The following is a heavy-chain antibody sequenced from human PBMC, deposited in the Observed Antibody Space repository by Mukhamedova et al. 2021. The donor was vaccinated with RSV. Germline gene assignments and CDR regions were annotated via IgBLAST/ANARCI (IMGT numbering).Heavy chain of an antibody. CDR3: ARGLRGYGSGGSCYGDWCFDL. D-gene: IGHD2-15*01. J-gene: IGHJ2*01. Sequence: GKGLEWIGEINHSGSTNYNPSLKSRVTISVDTPKNQFSLKLSSVTAADTAVYYCARGLRGYGSGGSCYGDWCFDLWGRGTLVTVPS. V-gene: IGHV4-34*01. CDR2: INHSGST.